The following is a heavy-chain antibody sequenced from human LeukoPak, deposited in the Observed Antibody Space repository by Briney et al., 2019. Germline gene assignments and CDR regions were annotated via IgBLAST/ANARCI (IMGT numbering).Heavy chain of an antibody. V-gene: IGHV3-48*03. D-gene: IGHD3-22*01. Sequence: GGSLRLSCAASGFTFSSYEMNWVRQAPGKGLEWVSYISTGGSTIYYSDSVKGRFTISGDNAKNSLFLRMNSLRAEDTAVYYCAKDPVDFYDSSGYYYGFDYWGQGTLVTVSS. CDR2: ISTGGSTI. J-gene: IGHJ4*02. CDR3: AKDPVDFYDSSGYYYGFDY. CDR1: GFTFSSYE.